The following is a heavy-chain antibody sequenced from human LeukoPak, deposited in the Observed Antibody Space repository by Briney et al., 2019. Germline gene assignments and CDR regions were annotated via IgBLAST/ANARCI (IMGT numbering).Heavy chain of an antibody. CDR3: TRHIAD. V-gene: IGHV3-71*01. CDR1: GFTFSDYY. Sequence: GGSLRLSCAASGFTFSDYYMSWIRQAPGMGLEWVGFIRSKGYGGTAEYAASVKGRFTISRDDSRGSAYLQMNSLKTDDTGVYYCTRHIADWGQGTLVTVSS. D-gene: IGHD2-21*01. CDR2: IRSKGYGGTA. J-gene: IGHJ4*02.